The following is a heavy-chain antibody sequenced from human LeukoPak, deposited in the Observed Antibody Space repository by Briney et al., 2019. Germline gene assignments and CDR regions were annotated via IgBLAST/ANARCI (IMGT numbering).Heavy chain of an antibody. CDR2: INPNSGGT. Sequence: GASVKVSCKASGYTFTGYYMHWVRQAPGQGLEWMGWINPNSGGTNYAQKFQGRVTMTRDTSISTAYMELSSLRSEDTAVYCCAREEGGSYSHWGQGTLVTVSS. V-gene: IGHV1-2*02. D-gene: IGHD1-26*01. CDR1: GYTFTGYY. J-gene: IGHJ4*02. CDR3: AREEGGSYSH.